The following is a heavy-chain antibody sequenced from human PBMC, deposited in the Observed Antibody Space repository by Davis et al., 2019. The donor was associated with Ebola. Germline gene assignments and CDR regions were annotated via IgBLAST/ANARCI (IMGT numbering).Heavy chain of an antibody. CDR2: IIPMVGTA. Sequence: AASVKVSCKASGGTFSTYDINWVRQAPGQGLEWMGRIIPMVGTATYAQKFQGRVTITADKSTSTAYMEVSGLRSEDTAVHYCARDLGRYDDHWGQGTLVTVSS. D-gene: IGHD1-26*01. J-gene: IGHJ4*02. CDR3: ARDLGRYDDH. V-gene: IGHV1-69*04. CDR1: GGTFSTYD.